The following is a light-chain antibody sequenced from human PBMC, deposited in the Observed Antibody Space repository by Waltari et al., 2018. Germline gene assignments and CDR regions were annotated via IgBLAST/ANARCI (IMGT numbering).Light chain of an antibody. Sequence: SALTQPRSVSGSPGQSVTISCTGTHNDLGSYNYVSWYQQHPGKAPKLIILDVTKRPSGVPDRLSGSKSGNTASLTISGLRAEDEAEYYCCSYAGSYTWVFGGGTKLTVV. J-gene: IGLJ3*02. CDR1: HNDLGSYNY. CDR3: CSYAGSYTWV. CDR2: DVT. V-gene: IGLV2-11*01.